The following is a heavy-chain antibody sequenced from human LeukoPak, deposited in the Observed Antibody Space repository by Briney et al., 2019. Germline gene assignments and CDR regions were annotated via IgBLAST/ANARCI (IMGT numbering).Heavy chain of an antibody. V-gene: IGHV3-48*03. J-gene: IGHJ6*03. D-gene: IGHD3-10*01. CDR2: ISSSGSTI. Sequence: PGGSLRLSCAASGFTFSSYEMNWVRQAPGKGLEWVSYISSSGSTIYYADSVKGRFTISRDNAKNSLYLQMNSLRAEDTAVYYCARGITMVRGVITDYYYYYMDVWGKGTTVTISS. CDR1: GFTFSSYE. CDR3: ARGITMVRGVITDYYYYYMDV.